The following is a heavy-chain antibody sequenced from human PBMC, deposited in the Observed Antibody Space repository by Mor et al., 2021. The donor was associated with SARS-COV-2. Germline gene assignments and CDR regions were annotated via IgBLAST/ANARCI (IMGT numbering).Heavy chain of an antibody. D-gene: IGHD6-19*01. V-gene: IGHV4-4*02. CDR2: SGNT. J-gene: IGHJ3*01. CDR3: ARGGLQSSGRHAFDL. Sequence: SGNTNYTPSLQSRVTILVDKSKNQFSLNLSSVTAADTAVYYCARGGLQSSGRHAFDLWGQGTLVTVSS.